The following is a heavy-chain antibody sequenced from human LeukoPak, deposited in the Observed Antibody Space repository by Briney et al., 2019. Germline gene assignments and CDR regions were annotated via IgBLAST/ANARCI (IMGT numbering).Heavy chain of an antibody. V-gene: IGHV3-7*01. D-gene: IGHD5-12*01. CDR2: IKQDGSEK. Sequence: WGSLRLSCAASGFTFSSYAMSWVCQAPGKGLEWVANIKQDGSEKYYVDSVKGRFTISRDNAKNSLYLQMNSLRAEDTAVYYCARRGATISGYMDVWGKGTTVTVSS. CDR3: ARRGATISGYMDV. J-gene: IGHJ6*03. CDR1: GFTFSSYA.